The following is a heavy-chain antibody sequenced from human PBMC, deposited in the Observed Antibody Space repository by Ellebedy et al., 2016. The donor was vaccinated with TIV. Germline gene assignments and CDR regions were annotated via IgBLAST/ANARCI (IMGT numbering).Heavy chain of an antibody. CDR2: VYHSGSS. J-gene: IGHJ2*01. CDR1: GVSISTYY. Sequence: SETLSLTCTVSGVSISTYYWSWIRQPPGKGLEWIASVYHSGSSYYNPSLKRRVTLSLDTSKNQFSLRLRSVTAADTAVYYCARTYYYAPGRAYWYFDLWGRGTHVTVSS. V-gene: IGHV4-59*01. D-gene: IGHD3-10*01. CDR3: ARTYYYAPGRAYWYFDL.